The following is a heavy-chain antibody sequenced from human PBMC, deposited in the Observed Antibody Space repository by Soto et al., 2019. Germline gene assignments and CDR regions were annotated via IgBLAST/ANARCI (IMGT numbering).Heavy chain of an antibody. J-gene: IGHJ1*01. CDR2: ISYDGSNK. V-gene: IGHV3-30-3*01. CDR1: GFTFSSYA. D-gene: IGHD3-9*01. Sequence: QVQLVESGGGVVQPGRSLRLSCAASGFTFSSYAMHWVRQAPGKGLEWVAVISYDGSNKYYADSVKGRFTISRDNSKNTLYLQMNRLRAEDTAVYYCARESPLDILTGYTFQQWGQGTLVTVSS. CDR3: ARESPLDILTGYTFQQ.